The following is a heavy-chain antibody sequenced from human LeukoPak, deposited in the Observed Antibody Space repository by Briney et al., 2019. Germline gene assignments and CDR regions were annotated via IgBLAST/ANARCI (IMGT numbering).Heavy chain of an antibody. V-gene: IGHV1-69*05. CDR3: AHGSVVPAAHNWFDP. CDR1: GGTFSSYA. D-gene: IGHD2-2*01. J-gene: IGHJ5*02. Sequence: SVKVSCKASGGTFSSYAISWVRQASGQGLEWMGRIIPIFGTANYAQKFQGRVTITTDESTSTAYMELSSLRSEDTAVYYRAHGSVVPAAHNWFDPWGQGTLVTVSS. CDR2: IIPIFGTA.